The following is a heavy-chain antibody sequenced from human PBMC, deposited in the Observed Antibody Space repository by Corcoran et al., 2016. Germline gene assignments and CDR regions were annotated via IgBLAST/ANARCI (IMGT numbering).Heavy chain of an antibody. CDR3: ARGPGQWLPYDY. CDR1: GGSLNNNY. V-gene: IGHV4-34*01. CDR2: ITHSGST. Sequence: QAQLQPWGAGQLEPSETLSLTCTVYGGSLNNNYWTWIRQSPEKGLEWIGEITHSGSTNYNPSLRGRVTMSLDTANNRFSLILTSVTAADTAVYYCARGPGQWLPYDYWGHGSLVTVSS. D-gene: IGHD6-19*01. J-gene: IGHJ4*01.